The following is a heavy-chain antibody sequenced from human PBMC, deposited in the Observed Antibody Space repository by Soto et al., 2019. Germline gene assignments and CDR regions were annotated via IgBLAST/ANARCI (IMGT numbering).Heavy chain of an antibody. CDR2: IIPIFGTA. CDR3: ARGNHRWLPLWYFDL. D-gene: IGHD5-12*01. J-gene: IGHJ2*01. Sequence: QVQLVQSGAEVKKPGSSVTVSCKASGGTFSSYTISWVRQAPGQGLEWMGGIIPIFGTANYAQKFQGRVTITADESTSTAYIELTSLRSEDTAVYYCARGNHRWLPLWYFDLWGRGTLVTVSA. CDR1: GGTFSSYT. V-gene: IGHV1-69*12.